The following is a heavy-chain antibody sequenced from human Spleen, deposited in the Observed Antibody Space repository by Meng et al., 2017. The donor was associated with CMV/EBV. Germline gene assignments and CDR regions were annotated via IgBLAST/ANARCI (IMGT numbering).Heavy chain of an antibody. J-gene: IGHJ4*02. Sequence: LSLTCAASGFTFSSYGMHWVRQAPGKGLEWVAFIRYDGSNKYYADSVKGRFTISRDNSKNTLYLQMNSLGAEDTAVYYCAKMGYYGSGSLTFDYWGQGTLVTVSS. CDR2: IRYDGSNK. V-gene: IGHV3-30*02. CDR1: GFTFSSYG. D-gene: IGHD3-10*01. CDR3: AKMGYYGSGSLTFDY.